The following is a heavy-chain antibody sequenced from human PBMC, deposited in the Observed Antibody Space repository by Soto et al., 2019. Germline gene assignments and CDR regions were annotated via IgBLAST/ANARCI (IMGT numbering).Heavy chain of an antibody. CDR3: ARSHSSGWLYYFDY. J-gene: IGHJ4*02. CDR2: IWYDGSNK. D-gene: IGHD6-19*01. Sequence: PGGSLRLSCAASGFPFSSYGMHWVRQAPGKGLEWVAVIWYDGSNKYYADSVKGRFTISRDNSKNTLYLQMNSLRAEDTAVYYCARSHSSGWLYYFDYWGQGTLVTVSS. CDR1: GFPFSSYG. V-gene: IGHV3-33*01.